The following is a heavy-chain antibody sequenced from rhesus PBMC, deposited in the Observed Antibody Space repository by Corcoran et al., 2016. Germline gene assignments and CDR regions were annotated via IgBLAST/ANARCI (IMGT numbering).Heavy chain of an antibody. CDR1: GFTFSSYV. CDR3: TRDLYSGSWDDAFDF. CDR2: ISESGGTI. J-gene: IGHJ3*01. Sequence: DVQLVESGGGLVKPGGSLRLSCVASGFTFSSYVMHWVRQAPGKGLEWVSVISESGGTIYYADSVKGRFTISGDNAKNSLFLQMISLRAEDTAVYYCTRDLYSGSWDDAFDFWGQGLRVTVSS. V-gene: IGHV3S26*01. D-gene: IGHD6-25*01.